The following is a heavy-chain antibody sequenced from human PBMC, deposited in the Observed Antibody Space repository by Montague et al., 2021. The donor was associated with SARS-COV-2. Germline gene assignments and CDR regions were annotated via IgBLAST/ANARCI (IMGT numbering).Heavy chain of an antibody. V-gene: IGHV4-59*01. Sequence: SETLSLTCTVSGGSITGYYWSWLRRSPGKGLEWIAYTYDGGAANYNPSXXSRVTISTDTSKNQLSLKVNSVTAADTAVYYCVRDHPYGGPRGAYDIWGQGTVVTVSS. D-gene: IGHD4-23*01. CDR2: TYDGGAA. CDR3: VRDHPYGGPRGAYDI. J-gene: IGHJ3*02. CDR1: GGSITGYY.